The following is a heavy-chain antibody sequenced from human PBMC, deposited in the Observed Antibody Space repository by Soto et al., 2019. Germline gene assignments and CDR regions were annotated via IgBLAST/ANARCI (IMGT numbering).Heavy chain of an antibody. CDR3: AHSRNLITEDAQVGDFDY. V-gene: IGHV2-5*02. CDR2: IYWDDDE. CDR1: GFSLNTDGEG. D-gene: IGHD3-10*01. Sequence: QITLKESGPTQVKPTQTLTLTCSFSGFSLNTDGEGVGWVRQPPGEALEWLALIYWDDDERYSPSLKTRLTITKDTSKNQVVLIITNMDLVDTATYYCAHSRNLITEDAQVGDFDYWGQGTLVTVSS. J-gene: IGHJ4*02.